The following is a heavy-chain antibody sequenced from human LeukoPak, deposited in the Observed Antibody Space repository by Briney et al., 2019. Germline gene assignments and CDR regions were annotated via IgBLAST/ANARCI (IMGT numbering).Heavy chain of an antibody. CDR1: GGSISSYY. D-gene: IGHD3-9*01. CDR2: IYYSGST. CDR3: ARAPLTGFLFGGAFDI. J-gene: IGHJ3*02. Sequence: SQTLSLTCTVSGGSISSYYWSWIRQPPGKGLEWIGYIYYSGSTNYNPSLKSRVTISVDTSKNQFSLKLSSVTAADTAVYYCARAPLTGFLFGGAFDIWGQGTMVTVSS. V-gene: IGHV4-59*08.